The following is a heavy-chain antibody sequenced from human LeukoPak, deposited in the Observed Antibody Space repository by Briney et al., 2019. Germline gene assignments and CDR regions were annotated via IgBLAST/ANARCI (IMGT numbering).Heavy chain of an antibody. CDR3: AKDNGSGWYRGYYYYYMDV. D-gene: IGHD6-19*01. Sequence: GGSLRLSCAASGFTFDDYAMHWVRQAPGKGLEWVSLISWDGGSTYYADSVKGRFTISRDNSKNSLYLQMNSLRAEDTALYYCAKDNGSGWYRGYYYYYMDVRGKGTTVTVSS. V-gene: IGHV3-43D*03. J-gene: IGHJ6*03. CDR1: GFTFDDYA. CDR2: ISWDGGST.